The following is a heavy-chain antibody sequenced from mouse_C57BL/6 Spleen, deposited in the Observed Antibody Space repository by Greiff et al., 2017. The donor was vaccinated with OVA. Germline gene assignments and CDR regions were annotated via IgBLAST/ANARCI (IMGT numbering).Heavy chain of an antibody. CDR3: ARSVIYYDYDGFDY. V-gene: IGHV1-54*01. J-gene: IGHJ2*01. CDR2: INPGSGGT. Sequence: VQLQESGAELVRPGTSVKVSCKASGYAFTNYLIEWVQQRPGQGLEWIGVINPGSGGTNYNEKFKGKATLTADKSSSTAYMQLSSLTSEDSAVYFCARSVIYYDYDGFDYWGQGTTLTVSS. CDR1: GYAFTNYL. D-gene: IGHD2-4*01.